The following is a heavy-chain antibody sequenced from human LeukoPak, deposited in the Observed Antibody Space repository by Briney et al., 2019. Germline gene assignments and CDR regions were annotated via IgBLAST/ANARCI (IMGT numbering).Heavy chain of an antibody. Sequence: ASVKVSCKASGYTFTNYGISWVRQAPGQGLEWMGWISTYNGNTVYAQKLQGRVTLTRDTSTSTAYMDLRSLRFDDTAVYYCARDLEAAAGNFDYWGQGTLVTVSS. CDR3: ARDLEAAAGNFDY. CDR2: ISTYNGNT. CDR1: GYTFTNYG. J-gene: IGHJ4*02. D-gene: IGHD6-13*01. V-gene: IGHV1-18*01.